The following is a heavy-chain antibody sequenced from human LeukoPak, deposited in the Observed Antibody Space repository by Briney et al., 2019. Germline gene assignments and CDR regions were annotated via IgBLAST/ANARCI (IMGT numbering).Heavy chain of an antibody. Sequence: GGSLRLSCAASGFTFSDYYMSWIRQAPGKGLEWVSYISSSGSTIYYADSVKGRFTISRDNAKNSLYLQMNSLRAEDTAVYYCARLYDFWSGYYGTDYYYYGMDVWGQGTTVTVSS. D-gene: IGHD3-3*01. CDR1: GFTFSDYY. V-gene: IGHV3-11*01. CDR3: ARLYDFWSGYYGTDYYYYGMDV. J-gene: IGHJ6*02. CDR2: ISSSGSTI.